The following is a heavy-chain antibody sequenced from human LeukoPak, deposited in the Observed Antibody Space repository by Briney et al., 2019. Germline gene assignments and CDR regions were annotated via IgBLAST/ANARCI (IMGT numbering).Heavy chain of an antibody. D-gene: IGHD3-10*01. V-gene: IGHV4-30-4*01. CDR3: ARWGTMVRGVHGAHFDY. CDR1: GGSISSGDYY. CDR2: IYYSGST. Sequence: PSQTLSLTCTVSGGSISSGDYYWSWIRQPPGKGLEWIGYIYYSGSTYYNPSLKSRVTISVDTSKNQFSLKLSSVTAADTAVYYCARWGTMVRGVHGAHFDYWGQGTLVTVSS. J-gene: IGHJ4*02.